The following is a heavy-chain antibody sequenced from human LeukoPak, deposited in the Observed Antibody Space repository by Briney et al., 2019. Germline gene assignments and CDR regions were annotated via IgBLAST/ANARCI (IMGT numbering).Heavy chain of an antibody. J-gene: IGHJ4*02. D-gene: IGHD6-13*01. V-gene: IGHV3-11*06. CDR3: ARDSGAVAGTSDY. CDR2: ISSSSSYT. Sequence: GGSLRLSCAASGFTFSDYYMSWIRQAPGKGLEWVSYISSSSSYTNYADSVKGRFTISRDNAKNSLYLQMNSLRAEDTAVYYCARDSGAVAGTSDYWGQGTLVTVSS. CDR1: GFTFSDYY.